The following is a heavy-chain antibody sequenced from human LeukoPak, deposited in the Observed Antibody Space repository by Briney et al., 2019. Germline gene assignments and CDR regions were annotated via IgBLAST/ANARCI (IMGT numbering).Heavy chain of an antibody. J-gene: IGHJ6*02. CDR1: GFTFSSYS. V-gene: IGHV3-21*01. Sequence: GGSLRLSCAASGFTFSSYSMNWVRQAPGKGLEWVSSISSSSSYIYYADSVKGRFTISRDNAKNSLYLQMNSLRAEDTAVYYCAREGTSTAARGYYGMDVWGQGTTVTVSS. D-gene: IGHD6-6*01. CDR3: AREGTSTAARGYYGMDV. CDR2: ISSSSSYI.